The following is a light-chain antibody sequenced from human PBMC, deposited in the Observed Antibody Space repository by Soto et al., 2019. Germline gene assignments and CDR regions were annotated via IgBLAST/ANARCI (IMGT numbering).Light chain of an antibody. CDR1: QDISNY. V-gene: IGKV1-39*01. Sequence: DIQMTQSPSSLSASVGDRVTITCQASQDISNYLLWYQQRQGRAPKLLIYAASNLLSGVPSRFSGSGSGTNFTLTISSLHPEDFATYYCQQSYRTPHTFGQGTKLETK. CDR2: AAS. CDR3: QQSYRTPHT. J-gene: IGKJ2*01.